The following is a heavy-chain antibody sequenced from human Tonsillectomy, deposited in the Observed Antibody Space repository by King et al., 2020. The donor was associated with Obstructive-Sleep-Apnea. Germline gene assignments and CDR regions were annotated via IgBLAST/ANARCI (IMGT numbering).Heavy chain of an antibody. Sequence: VQLQESGPGLVKPSETLSLTCTVSRGSISNYYWTWIRQPPGKGLEWIGYIYYSGSTNCNPSLTSRVTVSVDTSKNQLSLNLTSVTAADTAVYYCERGVPRSKRESGWAPFDIWGQGTMVTVSS. V-gene: IGHV4-59*01. CDR3: ERGVPRSKRESGWAPFDI. CDR1: RGSISNYY. J-gene: IGHJ3*02. CDR2: IYYSGST. D-gene: IGHD6-19*01.